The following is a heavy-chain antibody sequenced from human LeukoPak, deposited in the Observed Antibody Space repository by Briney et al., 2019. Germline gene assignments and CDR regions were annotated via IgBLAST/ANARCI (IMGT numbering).Heavy chain of an antibody. CDR2: INPSCGST. J-gene: IGHJ4*02. CDR3: ARNYRSGSYDFWSGYYPFDY. CDR1: GYTFTSYY. D-gene: IGHD3-3*01. Sequence: ASVKVSCKASGYTFTSYYMHWVRQAPGQGLEWMGIINPSCGSTSYAQKFQGRVTMTRDTSISTAYMELSRLRPDDTAVYYCARNYRSGSYDFWSGYYPFDYWGQGTLVTVSS. V-gene: IGHV1-46*01.